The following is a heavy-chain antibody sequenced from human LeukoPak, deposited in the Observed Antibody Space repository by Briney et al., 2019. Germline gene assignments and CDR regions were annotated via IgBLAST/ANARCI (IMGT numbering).Heavy chain of an antibody. CDR3: AKDTHDCSGDSCYPRWFDP. D-gene: IGHD2-15*01. CDR2: ISYDGSNK. Sequence: GRSLRLSCAASGLTFSSYGMHWVRQAPGKGLEGVAVISYDGSNKYYADSVKGRFTISRDNSKNTLYLQMNSLRAEDTAVYYCAKDTHDCSGDSCYPRWFDPWGQGTLVTVSS. J-gene: IGHJ5*02. CDR1: GLTFSSYG. V-gene: IGHV3-30*18.